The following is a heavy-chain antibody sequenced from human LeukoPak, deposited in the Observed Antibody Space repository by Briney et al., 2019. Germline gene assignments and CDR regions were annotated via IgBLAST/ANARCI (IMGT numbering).Heavy chain of an antibody. V-gene: IGHV3-30*04. CDR2: ISYGGSNK. Sequence: PGRSLRLSCAASGFTFSSYAMHWVRQAPGKVLEWVAVISYGGSNKYYADSVKGRFTISRDNSKNTLYLQMNSLRAEDTAVYYCARGYYYGAGSYYKDGNWFDPWGQGTLVTVSS. CDR3: ARGYYYGAGSYYKDGNWFDP. J-gene: IGHJ5*02. CDR1: GFTFSSYA. D-gene: IGHD3-10*01.